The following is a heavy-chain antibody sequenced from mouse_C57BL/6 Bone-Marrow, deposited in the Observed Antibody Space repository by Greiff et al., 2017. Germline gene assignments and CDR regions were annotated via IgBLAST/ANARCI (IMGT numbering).Heavy chain of an antibody. CDR1: GYTFTSYW. J-gene: IGHJ4*01. V-gene: IGHV1-59*01. CDR2: IDPSDSYT. Sequence: QVQLQQPGAELVRPGTSVKLSCKASGYTFTSYWMHWVKQRPGQGLEWIGVIDPSDSYTNYNQKFKGKATLTVDTSSSTAYMQLSSLTSEDSAVYYCARWGDSFYAMDYWGQGTSVTVSS. CDR3: ARWGDSFYAMDY. D-gene: IGHD2-12*01.